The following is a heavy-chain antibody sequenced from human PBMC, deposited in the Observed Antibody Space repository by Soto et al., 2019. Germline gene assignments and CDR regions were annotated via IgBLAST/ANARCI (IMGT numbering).Heavy chain of an antibody. D-gene: IGHD2-21*02. Sequence: ASVKVSCKASGYTFTGYYMHWVRQAPGQGLEWMGWINPSSGGTNYAQKFQGWVTMTRDTSISTAYMELSRLRSDDTAVYYCARDRGVTATTNWFDPWGQGTLVTVSS. J-gene: IGHJ5*02. CDR2: INPSSGGT. CDR3: ARDRGVTATTNWFDP. CDR1: GYTFTGYY. V-gene: IGHV1-2*04.